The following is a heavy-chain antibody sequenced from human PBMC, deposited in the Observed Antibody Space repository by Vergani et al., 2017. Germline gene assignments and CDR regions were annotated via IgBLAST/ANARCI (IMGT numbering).Heavy chain of an antibody. CDR1: GFTFSSYA. CDR2: ISYDGSNK. D-gene: IGHD6-13*01. Sequence: QVQLVESGGGVVQPGRSLRLSCAASGFTFSSYAMHWVRQAPGKGLEWVAVISYDGSNKYYADSVKGRFTISRDNSKNTLYLQMNSLRAEDTAVYYCARDXRGDRGGSSWYFDYWGQGTLVTVSS. V-gene: IGHV3-30-3*01. CDR3: ARDXRGDRGGSSWYFDY. J-gene: IGHJ4*02.